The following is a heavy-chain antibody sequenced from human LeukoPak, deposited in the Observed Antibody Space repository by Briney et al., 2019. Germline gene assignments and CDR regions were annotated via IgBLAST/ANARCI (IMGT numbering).Heavy chain of an antibody. V-gene: IGHV4-38-2*02. CDR2: MYHNGRT. Sequence: PSETLSLTCSASGDSISSGYYCGWIRQPPGKGLECIAAMYHNGRTYYNPSLKSRATISVDTSKNQFSLNLRPVTAADAAVYYCALGPGVQRWLVPPRWGQGTLVTVSS. J-gene: IGHJ4*02. CDR1: GDSISSGYY. D-gene: IGHD5-18*01. CDR3: ALGPGVQRWLVPPR.